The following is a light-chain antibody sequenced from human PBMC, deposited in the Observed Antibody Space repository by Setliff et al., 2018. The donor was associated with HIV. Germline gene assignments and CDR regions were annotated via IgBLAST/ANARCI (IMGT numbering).Light chain of an antibody. CDR2: EVR. CDR1: SSDVGGYNY. J-gene: IGLJ1*01. Sequence: QSALTQPASASGSPGQSITISCTGTSSDVGGYNYVSWYQQHPGKAPKLIIYEVRNRPSGVSNRFSGSKSGNTASLTISGLQAEDEGDYYCSSYAITNTLPFGTGTKVTVL. CDR3: SSYAITNTLP. V-gene: IGLV2-14*01.